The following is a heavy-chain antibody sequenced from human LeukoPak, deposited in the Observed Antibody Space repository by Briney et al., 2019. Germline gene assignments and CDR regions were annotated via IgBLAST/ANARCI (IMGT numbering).Heavy chain of an antibody. CDR3: ASSAAIAARGPSFDY. CDR1: GGSFSGYY. CDR2: INHSGST. J-gene: IGHJ4*02. Sequence: SETLSLTCAVYGGSFSGYYWSWIRQPPGKGLEWIGEINHSGSTNYSPSLKSRVTISVDTSKNQFSLKLSSVTAADTAVYYCASSAAIAARGPSFDYWGQGTLVTVSS. V-gene: IGHV4-34*01. D-gene: IGHD6-6*01.